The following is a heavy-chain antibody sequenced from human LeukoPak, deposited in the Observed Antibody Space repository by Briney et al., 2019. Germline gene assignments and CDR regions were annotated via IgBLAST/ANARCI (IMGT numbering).Heavy chain of an antibody. CDR2: IWYDGSNK. Sequence: QPGRSLRLFCAASGFTFSSYGMHWVRQAPGKGLEWVAVIWYDGSNKYYADSVKGRFTISRDNSKNTLYLQMNSLRAEDTAVYYCARDLDPYCGGDCYYGYWGQGTLVTVSS. CDR3: ARDLDPYCGGDCYYGY. V-gene: IGHV3-33*01. CDR1: GFTFSSYG. J-gene: IGHJ4*02. D-gene: IGHD2-21*02.